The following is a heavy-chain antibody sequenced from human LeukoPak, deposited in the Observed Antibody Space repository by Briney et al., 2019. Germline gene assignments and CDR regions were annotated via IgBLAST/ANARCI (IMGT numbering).Heavy chain of an antibody. Sequence: GGSLRLSCEASGFTFSIYSISWFRQAPGKGLEWVANIKQDGSEKYYVDSVKGRFTISRDNAKNSLYLQMNSLRAEDTAVYYCARGDYSNYEAMYYFGYWGQGTLVTVSS. CDR1: GFTFSIYS. V-gene: IGHV3-7*01. J-gene: IGHJ4*02. CDR2: IKQDGSEK. D-gene: IGHD4-11*01. CDR3: ARGDYSNYEAMYYFGY.